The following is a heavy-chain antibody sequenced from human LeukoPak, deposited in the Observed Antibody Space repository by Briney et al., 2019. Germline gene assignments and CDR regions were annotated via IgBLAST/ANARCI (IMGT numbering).Heavy chain of an antibody. Sequence: PGGSLRLSCAASGFTFSSYSMNWVRQAPGKGLEWVSSISSSSSYIYYADSVKGRFTISRDNAKNSLYLQMNSLRAEDTAVYYCARDEGYYDSSGYPNWSDPWGQGTLVTVSS. CDR3: ARDEGYYDSSGYPNWSDP. CDR2: ISSSSSYI. CDR1: GFTFSSYS. J-gene: IGHJ5*02. D-gene: IGHD3-22*01. V-gene: IGHV3-21*01.